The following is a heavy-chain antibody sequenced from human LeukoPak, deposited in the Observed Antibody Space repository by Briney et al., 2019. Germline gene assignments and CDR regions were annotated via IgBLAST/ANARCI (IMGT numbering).Heavy chain of an antibody. CDR1: GYSISSGYY. V-gene: IGHV4-38-2*02. Sequence: SETLSLTCTVSGYSISSGYYWGWIRQPPGKGLEWIGSIYHSGSTYYNPSLKSRVTISVDTSKNQFSLKVTSVTAADTAVYYCARRTTYFGWLPSESPSCFDYWGQGTLVTVSS. CDR2: IYHSGST. D-gene: IGHD3-9*01. J-gene: IGHJ4*02. CDR3: ARRTTYFGWLPSESPSCFDY.